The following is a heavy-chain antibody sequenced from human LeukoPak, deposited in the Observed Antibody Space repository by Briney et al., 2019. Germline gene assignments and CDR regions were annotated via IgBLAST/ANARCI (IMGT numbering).Heavy chain of an antibody. V-gene: IGHV3-11*04. CDR1: GFTFSDYY. Sequence: PGGSLRLSCAASGFTFSDYYMSWLRQAPGKGLEWVSYISSSGSTIYYADSVKGRFTISRDNAKNSLYLQMNSLRAEDTAVYYCAGTRLGRYDSSGYFTRWGQGTLVTVSS. CDR2: ISSSGSTI. CDR3: AGTRLGRYDSSGYFTR. J-gene: IGHJ4*02. D-gene: IGHD3-22*01.